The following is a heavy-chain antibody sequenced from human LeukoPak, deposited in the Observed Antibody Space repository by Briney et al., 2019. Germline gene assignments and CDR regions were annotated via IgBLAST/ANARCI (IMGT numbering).Heavy chain of an antibody. Sequence: PSETLSLTCTVSGGSISSSSNYWGWIRQPPGKGLEWIGSIYYSGTIYYNPSLKSRVTISVDTSKNQFSLKLRSVTAADTAVYYCATTTIRLGYWGQGTLVTVSS. CDR1: GGSISSSSNY. J-gene: IGHJ4*02. V-gene: IGHV4-39*07. CDR2: IYYSGTI. CDR3: ATTTIRLGY. D-gene: IGHD1-26*01.